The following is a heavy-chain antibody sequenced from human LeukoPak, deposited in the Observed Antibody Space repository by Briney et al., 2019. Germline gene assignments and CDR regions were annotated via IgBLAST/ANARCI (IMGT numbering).Heavy chain of an antibody. CDR3: ARDRYNWNDIPDAFDI. J-gene: IGHJ3*02. D-gene: IGHD1-1*01. CDR2: IYYSGST. CDR1: GGSISSSSYY. Sequence: KPSETLSLTCTVSGGSISSSSYYWGWIRQPPGKGLEWIGSIYYSGSTYYNPSLKSRVTISVDTSKNQFSLKLSSVTAADTAVYYCARDRYNWNDIPDAFDIWGQGTMVTVSS. V-gene: IGHV4-39*07.